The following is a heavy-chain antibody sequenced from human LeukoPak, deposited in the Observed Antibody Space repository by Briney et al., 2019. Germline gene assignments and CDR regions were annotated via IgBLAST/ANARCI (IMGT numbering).Heavy chain of an antibody. J-gene: IGHJ4*02. V-gene: IGHV3-48*01. CDR3: ARVRPIPGYSSSWYYFDY. CDR2: VSISSSTI. D-gene: IGHD6-13*01. Sequence: PGGSLRLSCAASGFTFSSYSMNWGRHAPGKGLGWGSYVSISSSTIYYADSVKSRFTISSDTAKNSLYLQMNSLRAEDTAVYHCARVRPIPGYSSSWYYFDYWGQGTLVTVSS. CDR1: GFTFSSYS.